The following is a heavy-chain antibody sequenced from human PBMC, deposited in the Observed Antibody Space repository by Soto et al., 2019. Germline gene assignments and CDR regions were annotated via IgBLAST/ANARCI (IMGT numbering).Heavy chain of an antibody. CDR2: IYHSGST. V-gene: IGHV4-4*02. Sequence: QVQLQESGPGLVKPSGTLSLTCAVSGASISSNNWWSWVRQPPGKGLEWIGEIYHSGSTNYNPSLKSRVTISVDKSKNQFSLKLSSVAAADTAVYYCARDEAQDYYYGMAVWGQGTTVTASS. CDR3: ARDEAQDYYYGMAV. J-gene: IGHJ6*02. CDR1: GASISSNNW.